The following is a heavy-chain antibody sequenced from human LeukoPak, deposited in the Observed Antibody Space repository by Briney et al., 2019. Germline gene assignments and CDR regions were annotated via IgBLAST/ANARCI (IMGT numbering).Heavy chain of an antibody. D-gene: IGHD3-22*01. J-gene: IGHJ4*02. CDR1: GYTFTSYY. CDR3: ARGRNTYDYDSSGFLIDF. CDR2: INPSGGST. V-gene: IGHV1-46*01. Sequence: ASVKVSCKASGYTFTSYYMHWVRQAPGQGLEWMGIINPSGGSTSYAQKFQGRLTITRNTSTSTVSMELSSLRSEDTAVYYCARGRNTYDYDSSGFLIDFWGQGTLVTVSS.